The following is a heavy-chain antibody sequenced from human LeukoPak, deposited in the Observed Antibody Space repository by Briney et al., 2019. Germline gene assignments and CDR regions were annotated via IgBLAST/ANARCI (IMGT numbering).Heavy chain of an antibody. V-gene: IGHV3-9*01. CDR3: AKDLGADILAHNDAFDI. Sequence: GGSLRLSCAASGFTFSSYGMHWVRQVPGKGLEWVAGISWNSGSIANVGSVRGRFTISRDNAKNSLYLQMNSLRAEDTALYYCAKDLGADILAHNDAFDIWGQGTMVTVSS. D-gene: IGHD5-12*01. CDR1: GFTFSSYG. J-gene: IGHJ3*02. CDR2: ISWNSGSI.